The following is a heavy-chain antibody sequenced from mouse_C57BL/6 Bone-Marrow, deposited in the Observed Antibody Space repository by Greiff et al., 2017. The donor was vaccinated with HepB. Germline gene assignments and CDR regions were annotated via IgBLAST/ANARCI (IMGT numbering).Heavy chain of an antibody. J-gene: IGHJ2*01. D-gene: IGHD2-4*01. CDR1: GYTFTDYY. Sequence: EVQLQQSGPELVKPGASVKISCKASGYTFTDYYMNWVKQSHGKSLEWIGDINPNNGGTSYNQKFKGKATLTVDKSSSTAYMELRSLTSEDSAVYYCARLGDYGTYWGQGTTLTVSS. V-gene: IGHV1-26*01. CDR3: ARLGDYGTY. CDR2: INPNNGGT.